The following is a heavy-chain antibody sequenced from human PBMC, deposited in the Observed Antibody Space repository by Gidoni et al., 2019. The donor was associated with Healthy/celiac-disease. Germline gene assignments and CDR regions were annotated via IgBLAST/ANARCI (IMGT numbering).Heavy chain of an antibody. CDR1: GFTFSSYS. CDR3: ARDTSYGDWGY. J-gene: IGHJ4*02. D-gene: IGHD4-17*01. V-gene: IGHV3-21*01. Sequence: EVQLVESGGGLVKPGGSLRLSCAPSGFTFSSYSMNWVRQAPGKGLEWVSSSSSSSSYIYYADSVKGRFTISRDNAKNSLYLQMNSLRAEDTAVYYCARDTSYGDWGYWGQGTLVTVSS. CDR2: SSSSSSYI.